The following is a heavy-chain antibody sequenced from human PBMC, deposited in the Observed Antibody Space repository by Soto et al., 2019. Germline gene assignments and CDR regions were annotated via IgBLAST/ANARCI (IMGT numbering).Heavy chain of an antibody. J-gene: IGHJ4*02. V-gene: IGHV4-4*07. CDR3: ARAINDYYFDS. Sequence: PSDTLSLSCTGSGDSGTAYYWSWIRQPAGKGLEWIGHIYSRRSSNYNPSLKSRVTMSVDTSKNQFSLKLSSVTAADTAVYYCARAINDYYFDSWGQGTLVTVSS. CDR2: IYSRRSS. D-gene: IGHD3-16*01. CDR1: GDSGTAYY.